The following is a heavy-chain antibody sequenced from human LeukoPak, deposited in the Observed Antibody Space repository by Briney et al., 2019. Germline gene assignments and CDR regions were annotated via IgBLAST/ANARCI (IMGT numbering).Heavy chain of an antibody. D-gene: IGHD3-10*01. J-gene: IGHJ4*02. CDR1: GFTVSSNY. V-gene: IGHV3-66*01. CDR3: ASIKFGELCYFDY. CDR2: IYSGGSA. Sequence: GGSLRLSCAASGFTVSSNYMSWVRQAPGKGLEWVSVIYSGGSAYYADSVKGRFTISRDNSKNTLYLQMNSLRAEDTAVYYCASIKFGELCYFDYWGQGTLVTVSS.